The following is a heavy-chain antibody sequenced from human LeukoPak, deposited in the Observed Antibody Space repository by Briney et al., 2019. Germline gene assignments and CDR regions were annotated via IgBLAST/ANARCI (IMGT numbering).Heavy chain of an antibody. J-gene: IGHJ5*02. Sequence: PSETLSLTCAVYGGSFSGYYWSWIRQAPGKGLEWIGEINHSGSTNYNPSLKGRVTISVDTSKNQFSLKLSSVTAADTAVYYCARGKIRYSSGSDWFDPWGQGTLVNVSS. CDR2: INHSGST. V-gene: IGHV4-34*01. CDR3: ARGKIRYSSGSDWFDP. CDR1: GGSFSGYY. D-gene: IGHD6-19*01.